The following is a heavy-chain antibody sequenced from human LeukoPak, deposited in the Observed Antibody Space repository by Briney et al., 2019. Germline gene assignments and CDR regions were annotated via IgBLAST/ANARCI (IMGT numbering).Heavy chain of an antibody. CDR1: GGSISSGSYY. CDR3: AASYASGNWGAMLIDY. J-gene: IGHJ4*02. D-gene: IGHD3-10*01. CDR2: IYTSGST. Sequence: SETLSLTCTVSGGSISSGSYYWSWIRQPAGKGLEWIGRIYTSGSTNYNPSLKSRVTISVDTSKNQFSLKLSSVTAADTAVYYCAASYASGNWGAMLIDYWGQGTLVTVSS. V-gene: IGHV4-61*02.